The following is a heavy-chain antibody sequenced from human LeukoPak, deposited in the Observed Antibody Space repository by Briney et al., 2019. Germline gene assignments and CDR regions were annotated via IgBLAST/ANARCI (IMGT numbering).Heavy chain of an antibody. J-gene: IGHJ3*02. D-gene: IGHD2-8*01. CDR3: ARDPSAYYAFDI. Sequence: SGGSLRLSCAASGFTVSSNYMSWVRQAPGKGLEWVSVIYSGGSTYYADSVKGRFTISRDNSKNTLYLQMNSLRAEDTAVYYCARDPSAYYAFDIWGQGTMVTVSS. CDR1: GFTVSSNY. CDR2: IYSGGST. V-gene: IGHV3-66*01.